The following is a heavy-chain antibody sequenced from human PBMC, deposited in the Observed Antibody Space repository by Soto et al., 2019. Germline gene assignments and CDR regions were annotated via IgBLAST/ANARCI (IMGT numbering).Heavy chain of an antibody. J-gene: IGHJ4*02. D-gene: IGHD6-13*01. CDR2: IIPIFGTA. V-gene: IGHV1-69*13. CDR1: GGTFSSYA. CDR3: ARDQRYSSRTFDY. Sequence: ASVKVSCKASGGTFSSYAISWVRQAPGQGLEWMGGIIPIFGTANYAQKFQGRVTITADESTSTAYMELSSLRSEDTAVYYCARDQRYSSRTFDYWGQGTLVTVSS.